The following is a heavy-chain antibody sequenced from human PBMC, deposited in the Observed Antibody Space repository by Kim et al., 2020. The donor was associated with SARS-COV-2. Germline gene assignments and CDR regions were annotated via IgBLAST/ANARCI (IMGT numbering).Heavy chain of an antibody. J-gene: IGHJ3*02. V-gene: IGHV4-61*01. D-gene: IGHD7-27*01. CDR1: GGSVSSGSYY. CDR2: IYYSGST. Sequence: SETLSLTCTVSGGSVSSGSYYWSWIRQPPGKGLEWIGYIYYSGSTNYNPSLKSRVTISVDTSKNQFSLKLSSVTAADTAVYYCARGGVNSGYDAFDIWGQGTMVTVSS. CDR3: ARGGVNSGYDAFDI.